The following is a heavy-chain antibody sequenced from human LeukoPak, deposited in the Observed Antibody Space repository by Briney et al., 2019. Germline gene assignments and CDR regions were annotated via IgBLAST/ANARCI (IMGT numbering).Heavy chain of an antibody. CDR2: ISTNNGDT. CDR3: ARDDDYNPLVH. Sequence: GASVKVSCKASGYTFTNYGISWVRQAPGQGLEWMGWISTNNGDTKYGKKFQGRVIMTTDTSTSTAYMEVRSLRSDDMAMYYCARDDDYNPLVHWGQGTLVTVSS. D-gene: IGHD4/OR15-4a*01. CDR1: GYTFTNYG. J-gene: IGHJ4*02. V-gene: IGHV1-18*03.